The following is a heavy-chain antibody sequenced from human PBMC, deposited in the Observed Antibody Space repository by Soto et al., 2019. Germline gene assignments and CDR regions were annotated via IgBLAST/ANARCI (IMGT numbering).Heavy chain of an antibody. CDR2: VNYSGRP. CDR1: GVSFGGYY. Sequence: QVHLQQWGAGLLRPSETLSLTCGISGVSFGGYYWTRIRQPPGKGLEWIGEVNYSGRPNYNPSLKSRVTVSLDMTKNSFSLTLNSVTAADTAFYYCTRVGGPSSSYFWFDSWGQGPLVTVSS. CDR3: TRVGGPSSSYFWFDS. D-gene: IGHD6-13*01. V-gene: IGHV4-34*02. J-gene: IGHJ5*01.